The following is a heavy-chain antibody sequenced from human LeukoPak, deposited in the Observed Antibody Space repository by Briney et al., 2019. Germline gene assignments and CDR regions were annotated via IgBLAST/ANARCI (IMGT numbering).Heavy chain of an antibody. V-gene: IGHV4-34*01. D-gene: IGHD4-17*01. CDR3: ARDRVANDYGDYNWFDP. CDR2: INHSGST. J-gene: IGHJ5*02. Sequence: SETLSLTCAVYGGSFSGYYWSWIRQPPGKGLEWIGEINHSGSTNYNPSLKSRVTISVDTSKNQFSLKLSSVTAADTAVYYCARDRVANDYGDYNWFDPWGQGTLVTVSS. CDR1: GGSFSGYY.